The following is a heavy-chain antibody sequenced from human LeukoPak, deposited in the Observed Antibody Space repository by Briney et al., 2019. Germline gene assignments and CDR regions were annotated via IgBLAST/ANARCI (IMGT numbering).Heavy chain of an antibody. CDR2: INHSGST. CDR1: GGSVSGYY. V-gene: IGHV4-34*01. CDR3: ASRITMVRGVRLGSFDY. Sequence: KSSETLSLTCAVYGGSVSGYYWSWIRQPPGKGLEWTGEINHSGSTNYNPSLKSRVTISVDTSKNQFSLKLSSVTAADTAVYYCASRITMVRGVRLGSFDYWGHGTLVTVSS. D-gene: IGHD3-10*01. J-gene: IGHJ4*01.